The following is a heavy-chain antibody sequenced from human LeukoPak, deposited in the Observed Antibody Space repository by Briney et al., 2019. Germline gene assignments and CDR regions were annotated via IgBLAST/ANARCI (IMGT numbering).Heavy chain of an antibody. CDR3: ARREVGPTLPDY. Sequence: GESLKISGKGSGYSFTNYCIGWVRQMPGKGLEWMGIIYPGDSDTRYSPSFQGQVTILVDKSISTAYLQWSSLKASDTAMYYCARREVGPTLPDYWGQGTLVTVSS. D-gene: IGHD1-26*01. CDR2: IYPGDSDT. V-gene: IGHV5-51*01. J-gene: IGHJ4*02. CDR1: GYSFTNYC.